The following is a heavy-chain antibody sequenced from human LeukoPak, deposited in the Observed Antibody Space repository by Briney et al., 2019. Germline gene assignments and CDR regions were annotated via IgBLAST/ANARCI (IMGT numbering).Heavy chain of an antibody. CDR2: ISYDGSNK. J-gene: IGHJ4*02. D-gene: IGHD6-13*01. CDR1: GFTFSSYA. Sequence: GRSLRLSCAASGFTFSSYAMHWVRQAPGKGLEWVAVISYDGSNKYYADSVKGRFTISRDNSKNTLYLQMNSLRAEDTAVYYCAREAAVVNFDYWGQGTLVTVSS. V-gene: IGHV3-30*04. CDR3: AREAAVVNFDY.